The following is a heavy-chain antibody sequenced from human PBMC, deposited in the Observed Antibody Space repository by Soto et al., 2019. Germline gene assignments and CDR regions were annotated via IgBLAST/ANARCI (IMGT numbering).Heavy chain of an antibody. V-gene: IGHV4-39*01. D-gene: IGHD5-18*01. CDR3: ASATEYTAMGTPYFDY. CDR1: GGSISRSGYY. J-gene: IGHJ4*02. Sequence: SETLSLTCTVSGGSISRSGYYWGWIRQPPGKGLEWIGSIHYSGSTYYNPSLTSRVTISVDTSKNQFSLKLSSVTAADTAVYYCASATEYTAMGTPYFDYWGQGNLVTVSS. CDR2: IHYSGST.